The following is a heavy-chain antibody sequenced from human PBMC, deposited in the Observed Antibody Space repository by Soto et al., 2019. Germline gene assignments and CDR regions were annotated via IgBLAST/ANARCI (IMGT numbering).Heavy chain of an antibody. V-gene: IGHV6-1*01. CDR2: TYYRSKWYN. J-gene: IGHJ4*02. Sequence: PSQTLSLTCAVSGDSVSSTSAAWNWIRQSPSRGLEWLGRTYYRSKWYNDYAVSVRSRIIVNSDTSKNQFSLQLNSVNPEDTAVYYCARDLASTSCLDYWGQGTLVTVSS. CDR1: GDSVSSTSAA. CDR3: ARDLASTSCLDY. D-gene: IGHD2-2*01.